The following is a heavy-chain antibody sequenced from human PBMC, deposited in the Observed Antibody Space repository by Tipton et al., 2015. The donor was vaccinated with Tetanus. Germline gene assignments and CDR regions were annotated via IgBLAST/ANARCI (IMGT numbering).Heavy chain of an antibody. V-gene: IGHV3-11*01. CDR3: ARSESRTAPRIPWGMDI. J-gene: IGHJ6*02. D-gene: IGHD3-16*01. CDR2: ISHTGTTT. CDR1: GFTFSAYY. Sequence: SLRLSCAASGFTFSAYYMSWIRLAPGKGLEWISYISHTGTTTYYSASVVGRFTVSRDNTKNSLYLEINSLRAEDTAVYYCARSESRTAPRIPWGMDIWGQGTTVTVSS.